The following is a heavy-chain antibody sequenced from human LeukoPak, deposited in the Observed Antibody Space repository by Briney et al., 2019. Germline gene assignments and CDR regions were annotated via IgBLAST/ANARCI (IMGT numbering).Heavy chain of an antibody. J-gene: IGHJ4*02. V-gene: IGHV1-2*02. CDR1: GCTFTGYY. CDR2: INPNSGGT. CDR3: ASSLSSGSGSTPLDY. Sequence: GASVKVSCKASGCTFTGYYMHWVRQAPGQGLEWMGWINPNSGGTNYAQKFQGRVTMTRDTSISTAYMELSRLRSDDTAVYYCASSLSSGSGSTPLDYWGQGTLVTVSS. D-gene: IGHD2-15*01.